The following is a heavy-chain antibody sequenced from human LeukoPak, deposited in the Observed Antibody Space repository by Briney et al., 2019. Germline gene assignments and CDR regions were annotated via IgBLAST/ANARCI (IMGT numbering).Heavy chain of an antibody. D-gene: IGHD3-9*01. CDR3: AQAYDILTGYDY. Sequence: GRSLRLSCAASGFTFSSYAKHWVRQAPGKGLEWVAVISYDGSNKYYADSVKGRFTISRDNSKNTLYLQMNSLRAEDTAVYYCAQAYDILTGYDYWGQGTLVTVSS. V-gene: IGHV3-30*04. J-gene: IGHJ4*02. CDR2: ISYDGSNK. CDR1: GFTFSSYA.